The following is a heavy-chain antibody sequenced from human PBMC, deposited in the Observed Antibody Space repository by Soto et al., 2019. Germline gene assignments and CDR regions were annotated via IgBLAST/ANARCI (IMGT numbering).Heavy chain of an antibody. CDR3: TTDLPVYTVSTSDFWSGSRIQYNWFDP. J-gene: IGHJ5*02. Sequence: PGGSLRLSCAASGFTFSNALMSLVRQAPGKGLEGVGRIKSKTDGGTTDYAAPVKGRFTISRDDSKNTLYLQMNSLKTEDTAVYYCTTDLPVYTVSTSDFWSGSRIQYNWFDPWGQGTLVTVSS. V-gene: IGHV3-15*01. CDR1: GFTFSNAL. CDR2: IKSKTDGGTT. D-gene: IGHD3-3*01.